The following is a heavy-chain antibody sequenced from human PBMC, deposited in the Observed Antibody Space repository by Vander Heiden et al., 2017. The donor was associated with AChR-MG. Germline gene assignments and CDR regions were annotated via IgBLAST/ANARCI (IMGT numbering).Heavy chain of an antibody. V-gene: IGHV3-7*01. Sequence: EVHLMESGGGLVQPGGSLCLSCLAFGFTLSVPYMLWVPQAPGKGLEWVANRKPDGSEKKYVDSVKGRFTISRDKAKNSLSLQMNSLRAEDTAVYYCASRSRDYWGQGILVIVSS. CDR1: GFTLSVPY. CDR3: ASRSRDY. J-gene: IGHJ4*02. CDR2: RKPDGSEK.